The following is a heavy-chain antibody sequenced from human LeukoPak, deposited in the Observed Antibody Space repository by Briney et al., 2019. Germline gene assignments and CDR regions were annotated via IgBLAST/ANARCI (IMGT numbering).Heavy chain of an antibody. J-gene: IGHJ4*02. D-gene: IGHD3-22*01. CDR1: GFTFSSYA. Sequence: PGGSLRLSCAASGFTFSSYAMTWVRQAQGKGLEWVSSVSSSGGSTYYADSVKGRFTISRDNSKNTLYLQMNSLRAEDTAIYYCAKEGNYYDSSGYYSFDYWGQGTLVTVSS. V-gene: IGHV3-23*01. CDR2: VSSSGGST. CDR3: AKEGNYYDSSGYYSFDY.